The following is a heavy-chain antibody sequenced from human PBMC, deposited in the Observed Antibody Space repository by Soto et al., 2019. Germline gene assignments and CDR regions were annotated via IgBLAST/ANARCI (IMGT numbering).Heavy chain of an antibody. CDR2: ISYDGSNK. Sequence: QVQLVESGGGVVQPGRSLRLSCAASGFTFSSYGMHWVRQAPGKGLEWVAVISYDGSNKYYADSVKGRFTISRDNSKNXLDLQMNSLRAEDTAVYYCAKDGDRSSGWYQRLDYWGQGTLVTVSS. CDR3: AKDGDRSSGWYQRLDY. D-gene: IGHD6-19*01. CDR1: GFTFSSYG. V-gene: IGHV3-30*18. J-gene: IGHJ4*02.